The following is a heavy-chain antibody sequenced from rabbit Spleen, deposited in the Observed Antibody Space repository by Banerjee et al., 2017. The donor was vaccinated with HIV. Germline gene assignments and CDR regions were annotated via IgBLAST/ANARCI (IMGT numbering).Heavy chain of an antibody. CDR1: GIDFTKYY. J-gene: IGHJ3*01. V-gene: IGHV1S7*01. CDR3: ARAIVPWLGLTRLDL. CDR2: IYGAKGST. Sequence: QSLEESGGDLVKPGGSLTLSCKASGIDFTKYYITWVRQAPGKGLEWIGIIYGAKGSTDYASWVNGRFTISSDNAQSTVDLKMTSLTAADTATYFCARAIVPWLGLTRLDLWGPGTLVTVS. D-gene: IGHD4-1*01.